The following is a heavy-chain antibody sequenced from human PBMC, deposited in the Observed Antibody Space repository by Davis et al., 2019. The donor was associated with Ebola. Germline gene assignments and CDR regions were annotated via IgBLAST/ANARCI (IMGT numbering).Heavy chain of an antibody. V-gene: IGHV1-69*13. D-gene: IGHD1-26*01. Sequence: SVKVSCKASGGTFSSYAISWVRQAPGQGLEWMGGIIPIFGTANYAQKFQGRVTITADESTSTAYMELSSLRSEDTAVYYCARDQYSGSYYLRAFDIWGQGTMVTVSS. CDR2: IIPIFGTA. CDR1: GGTFSSYA. CDR3: ARDQYSGSYYLRAFDI. J-gene: IGHJ3*02.